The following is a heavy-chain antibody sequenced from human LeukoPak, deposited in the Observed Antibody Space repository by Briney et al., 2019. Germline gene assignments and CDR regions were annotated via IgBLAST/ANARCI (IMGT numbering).Heavy chain of an antibody. CDR3: ARDVREVTTFDY. D-gene: IGHD4-17*01. J-gene: IGHJ4*02. CDR2: IYYSGST. V-gene: IGHV4-30-4*01. Sequence: PSQTLSLTWTVSGGSISSGDYYWSWIRQRPGKGLEWIGYIYYSGSTYYNPSLKSRVTISVDTSKNQFSLKLSSVTAADTAVYYCARDVREVTTFDYWGQGTLVTVSS. CDR1: GGSISSGDYY.